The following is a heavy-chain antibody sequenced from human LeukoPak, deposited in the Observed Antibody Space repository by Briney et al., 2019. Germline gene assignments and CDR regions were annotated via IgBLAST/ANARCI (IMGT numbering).Heavy chain of an antibody. J-gene: IGHJ5*02. D-gene: IGHD1-26*01. CDR1: GGSISSSSYY. CDR2: IYYSGST. V-gene: IGHV4-39*07. Sequence: SETLSLTCTVSGGSISSSSYYWGWIRQPPGKGLEWIGSIYYSGSTNYNPSLKSRVTISVDTSKNQFSLKLSSVTAADTAVYYCARAPYRGTGGWFDPWGQGTLVTVSS. CDR3: ARAPYRGTGGWFDP.